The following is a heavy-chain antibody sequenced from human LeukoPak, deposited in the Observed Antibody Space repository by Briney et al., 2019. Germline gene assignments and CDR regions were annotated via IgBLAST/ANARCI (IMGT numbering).Heavy chain of an antibody. J-gene: IGHJ4*02. D-gene: IGHD3-9*01. Sequence: AAVKVSCKASGYTFTSYGISGVRQAPGQGLEWMGWISAYNGNTTYAQKLQGRVTMTTDTSTSTDYMELRSLRSDDTAVYYCARDWLYDILTGYPIAFDYWGQGTLVTVSS. CDR2: ISAYNGNT. V-gene: IGHV1-18*01. CDR3: ARDWLYDILTGYPIAFDY. CDR1: GYTFTSYG.